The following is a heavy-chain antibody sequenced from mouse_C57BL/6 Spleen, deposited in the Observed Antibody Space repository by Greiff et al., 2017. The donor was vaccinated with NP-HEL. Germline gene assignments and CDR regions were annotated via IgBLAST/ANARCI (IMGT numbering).Heavy chain of an antibody. CDR1: GYSFTGYF. Sequence: VQLKESGPELVKPGDSVKISCKASGYSFTGYFMNWVMQSHGKSLEWIGRINPYNGDTFYNQKFKGKATLTVDKSSSTAHMELRSLTSEDSAVYYCARGGLTTVVAIDYWGQGTTLTVSS. V-gene: IGHV1-20*01. J-gene: IGHJ2*01. D-gene: IGHD1-1*01. CDR3: ARGGLTTVVAIDY. CDR2: INPYNGDT.